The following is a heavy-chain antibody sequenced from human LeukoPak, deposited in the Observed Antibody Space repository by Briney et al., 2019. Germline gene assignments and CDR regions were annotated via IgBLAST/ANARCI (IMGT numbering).Heavy chain of an antibody. CDR3: ARRYEDWFDA. Sequence: PSETLSLTCAVYGGSFSGYYWSWIRQPPGKGLEWIGEINHSGSTNYNPSLKSRVTISVDTPKNQFSLRLSSVPAANTAVYYCARRYEDWFDAWGQGTLVTVSS. D-gene: IGHD5-12*01. CDR2: INHSGST. CDR1: GGSFSGYY. J-gene: IGHJ5*01. V-gene: IGHV4-34*01.